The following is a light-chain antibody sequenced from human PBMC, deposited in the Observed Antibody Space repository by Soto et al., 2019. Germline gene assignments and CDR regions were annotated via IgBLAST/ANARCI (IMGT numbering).Light chain of an antibody. V-gene: IGKV3-11*01. CDR3: QQRSNWPYT. CDR1: QSVSSY. J-gene: IGKJ2*01. Sequence: EIVLTQSPATLSLSPGERATLSCRASQSVSSYLAWYQQKPGQAPRLLIYDASSRATGIPARFSGSGSGTALTLTISSLEPEDFAFYYCQQRSNWPYTFGQGTKLEIK. CDR2: DAS.